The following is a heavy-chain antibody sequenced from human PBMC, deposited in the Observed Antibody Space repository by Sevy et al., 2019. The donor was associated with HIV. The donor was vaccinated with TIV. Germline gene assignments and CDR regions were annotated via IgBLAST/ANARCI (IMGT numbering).Heavy chain of an antibody. V-gene: IGHV4-39*01. CDR3: ARHGGIAVATLDY. Sequence: SETLSLTCTVSGGSISSSTYYWGWIRQPPGKGLEWIASIYYSRSTYYDVSLESRVTISVDMSKNQFSLRLSSVTAADTAVYYCARHGGIAVATLDYWGQGTLVTVSS. CDR1: GGSISSSTYY. J-gene: IGHJ4*02. CDR2: IYYSRST. D-gene: IGHD6-19*01.